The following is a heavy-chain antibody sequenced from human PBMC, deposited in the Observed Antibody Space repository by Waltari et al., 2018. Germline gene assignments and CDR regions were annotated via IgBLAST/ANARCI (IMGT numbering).Heavy chain of an antibody. J-gene: IGHJ4*02. Sequence: QVQLQQWGAGLLKPSETLSLTCAVYGGSFSGYYWSWIRQPPGKGLEWIGEINHSGSTNYNPSLKSRVTISVDTSKNQFSLELSSVTAADTAVYYCARLVAAAGTNYWGQGTLVTVSS. CDR1: GGSFSGYY. D-gene: IGHD6-13*01. CDR3: ARLVAAAGTNY. V-gene: IGHV4-34*01. CDR2: INHSGST.